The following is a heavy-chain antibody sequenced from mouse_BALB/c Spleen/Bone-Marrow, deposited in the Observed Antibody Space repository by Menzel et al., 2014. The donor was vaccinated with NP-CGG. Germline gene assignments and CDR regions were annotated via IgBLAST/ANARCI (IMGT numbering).Heavy chain of an antibody. CDR2: ISDGGSYT. D-gene: IGHD1-1*01. CDR3: VLRWFAY. J-gene: IGHJ3*01. V-gene: IGHV5-4*02. CDR1: GFTFSDYY. Sequence: EVNVVESGGGLVKPGGSLKLSCAASGFTFSDYYMYWVRQTPEKRLEWVATISDGGSYTYYPDSVKGRFTISRDNAKNNRYLQMSSLKSEDTAMYYCVLRWFAYWGQGTLVTVSA.